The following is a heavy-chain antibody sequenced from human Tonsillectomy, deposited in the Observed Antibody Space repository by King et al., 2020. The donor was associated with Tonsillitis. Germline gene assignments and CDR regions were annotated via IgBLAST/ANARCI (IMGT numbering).Heavy chain of an antibody. CDR1: GGTFSTYA. Sequence: QLVQSGAEVKKPGSSVKVSCKASGGTFSTYAITWVRQAPGQGLEWMGGIIPIFGTANHAQKFQGRVTITADESTSTAYMELSSLRSEDTAVYYCARDSRVATYYYYYYYMDVWGKGTTVTVSS. J-gene: IGHJ6*03. CDR3: ARDSRVATYYYYYYYMDV. CDR2: IIPIFGTA. D-gene: IGHD3-3*01. V-gene: IGHV1-69*01.